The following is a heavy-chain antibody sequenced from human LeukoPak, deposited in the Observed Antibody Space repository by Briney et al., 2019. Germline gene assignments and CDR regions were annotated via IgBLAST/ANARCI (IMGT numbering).Heavy chain of an antibody. J-gene: IGHJ6*04. CDR2: IYYSGST. CDR3: ARTHGYYYGMDV. V-gene: IGHV4-59*01. Sequence: PSETLSLTCTVSGGSISSYYQSWIRQPPGKGLEWIGYIYYSGSTNYNPSLKSRVTISVDTSKNQFSLKLSSVTAADTAVYYCARTHGYYYGMDVWGKGTTVTVSS. CDR1: GGSISSYY.